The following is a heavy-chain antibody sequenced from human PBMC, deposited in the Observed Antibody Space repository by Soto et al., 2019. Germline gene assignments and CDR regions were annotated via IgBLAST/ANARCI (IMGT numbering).Heavy chain of an antibody. J-gene: IGHJ6*02. CDR3: ARVDAITIFGTGYYYYYYGMDV. Sequence: EVQLVESGGGLVQPGGSLRLSCAASGFTFSSYWMSWVRQAPGKGLEWVANIKQDGSEKYYVDSVKGRFTISRDNANNSLYLQMNSLRAEDTAVYYCARVDAITIFGTGYYYYYYGMDVWGQGTTVTVSS. CDR2: IKQDGSEK. D-gene: IGHD3-3*01. CDR1: GFTFSSYW. V-gene: IGHV3-7*03.